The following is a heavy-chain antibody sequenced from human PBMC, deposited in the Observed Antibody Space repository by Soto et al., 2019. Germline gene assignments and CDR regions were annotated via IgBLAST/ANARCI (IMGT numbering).Heavy chain of an antibody. CDR3: ARIKWGLNYYNGMDV. J-gene: IGHJ6*02. CDR1: GYSFSDYF. Sequence: ASVKVSCKPSGYSFSDYFIQWVRQAPGQGLEWVAWINPKTAATNYAKKFQGRVSLTWDTSSTTAYMELTRLRPDDTAVYYCARIKWGLNYYNGMDVWGQGTTVTVSS. CDR2: INPKTAAT. D-gene: IGHD1-26*01. V-gene: IGHV1-2*02.